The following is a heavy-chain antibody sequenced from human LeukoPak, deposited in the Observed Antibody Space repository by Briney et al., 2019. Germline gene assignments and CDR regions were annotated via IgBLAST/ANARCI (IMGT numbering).Heavy chain of an antibody. CDR2: IIPILGIA. V-gene: IGHV1-69*04. CDR3: ARDARPGYCGGDCSDY. J-gene: IGHJ4*02. Sequence: ASVKVSCKASGGTFSSYAISWVRQAPGQGLEWMGRIIPILGIANYAQKFRGRVTITADKSTSTAYMELSSLRSEDTAVYYCARDARPGYCGGDCSDYWGQGTLVTVSS. CDR1: GGTFSSYA. D-gene: IGHD2-21*01.